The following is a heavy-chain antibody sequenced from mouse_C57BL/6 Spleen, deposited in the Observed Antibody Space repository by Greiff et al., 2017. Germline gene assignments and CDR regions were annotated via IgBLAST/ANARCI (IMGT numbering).Heavy chain of an antibody. Sequence: VQLQQPGAELVMPGASVKLSCKASGYTFTSYWMHWVKQRPGQGLEWIGEIDPSDSYTNYNQKFKGKSTLTVDKTSSTAYMQLSILTSEDSAVYYCARFLRRAMDYWGQGTSVTVSS. J-gene: IGHJ4*01. V-gene: IGHV1-69*01. CDR2: IDPSDSYT. CDR1: GYTFTSYW. CDR3: ARFLRRAMDY.